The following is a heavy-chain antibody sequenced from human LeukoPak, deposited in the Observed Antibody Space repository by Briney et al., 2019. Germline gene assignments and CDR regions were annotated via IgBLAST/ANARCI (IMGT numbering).Heavy chain of an antibody. CDR2: IYHSGST. Sequence: KTSETLSLTCAVSGYSISSGHYWGWIRQPPGKGLEWIGSIYHSGSTYYNPSLKSRVTISVDTSKDQFSLKLSSVTAADTAVYYCARQRGDCSSTSCYAPNWGQGTLVTVSS. CDR3: ARQRGDCSSTSCYAPN. D-gene: IGHD2-2*01. CDR1: GYSISSGHY. J-gene: IGHJ4*02. V-gene: IGHV4-38-2*01.